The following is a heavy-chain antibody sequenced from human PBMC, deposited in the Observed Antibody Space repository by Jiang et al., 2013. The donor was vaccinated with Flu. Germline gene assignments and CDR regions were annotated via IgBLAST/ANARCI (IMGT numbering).Heavy chain of an antibody. CDR3: ARMRYECGGDCYWTFDY. Sequence: VKPTQTLTLTCTVSGFSLSDPTMGVGWIRQPPGKALELLAHISSNDERSYSTFLGRRLTISKDTSKTQVVLSMTNMDPGDTGTYYCARMRYECGGDCYWTFDY. CDR1: GFSLSDPTMG. D-gene: IGHD2-21*01. V-gene: IGHV2-26*01. CDR2: ISSNDER. J-gene: IGHJ4*01.